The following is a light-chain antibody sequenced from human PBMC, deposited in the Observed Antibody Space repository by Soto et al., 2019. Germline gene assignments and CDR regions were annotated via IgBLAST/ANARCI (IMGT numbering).Light chain of an antibody. CDR1: QSISSY. V-gene: IGKV1-39*01. J-gene: IGKJ1*01. CDR3: QQSYSTPGT. CDR2: AAS. Sequence: DIQMTQSPSSLSASVGDRVTITCRASQSISSYLNWYQQKPGKAPKLLIYAASSLQSGVPSRFSGSGSGTDFTLTISSLQPEDFATYYCQQSYSTPGTFGQGTXVDIK.